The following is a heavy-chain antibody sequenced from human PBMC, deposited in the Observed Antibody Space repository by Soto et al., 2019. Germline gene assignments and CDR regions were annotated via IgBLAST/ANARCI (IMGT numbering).Heavy chain of an antibody. D-gene: IGHD6-6*01. CDR1: GFAFSRYG. CDR2: IWYDGSNK. V-gene: IGHV3-33*01. CDR3: ARDSVYSSSSPFDP. Sequence: PGGSLRLSSAGSGFAFSRYGMHWVRQAPGKGLEWVAVIWYDGSNKYYADSVKGRFTISRDNSKNTLYLQMNSLRAEDTAVYYCARDSVYSSSSPFDPWGQGTLVTVSS. J-gene: IGHJ5*02.